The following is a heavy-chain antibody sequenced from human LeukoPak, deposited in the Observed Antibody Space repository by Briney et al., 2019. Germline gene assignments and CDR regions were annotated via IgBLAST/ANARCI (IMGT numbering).Heavy chain of an antibody. V-gene: IGHV3-7*01. CDR3: ARGPAGTFFRYSDY. CDR2: IKQDGSEK. CDR1: GFTFSSYW. J-gene: IGHJ4*02. D-gene: IGHD6-13*01. Sequence: GGSLRLSCAASGFTFSSYWMSWVRQAPGKGLEWVANIKQDGSEKYYVDSVKGRFTISRDNAKNSLYLQMNSLRAEDTAVYYCARGPAGTFFRYSDYWGQGTLVTVSS.